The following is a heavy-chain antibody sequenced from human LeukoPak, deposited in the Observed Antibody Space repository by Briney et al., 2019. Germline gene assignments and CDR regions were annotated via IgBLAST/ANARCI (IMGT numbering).Heavy chain of an antibody. CDR3: ATHRGYSYGTAEDFDY. V-gene: IGHV3-7*01. Sequence: PGGSLRLSCAASGFTFSHYWKSWVRQAPGKGLEWVANIKQDGSEKYYVDSVKGRFTISRDNAKNSLYLQMNSLRAEDTALYYCATHRGYSYGTAEDFDYWGQGTLVTVSS. CDR2: IKQDGSEK. CDR1: GFTFSHYW. J-gene: IGHJ4*02. D-gene: IGHD5-18*01.